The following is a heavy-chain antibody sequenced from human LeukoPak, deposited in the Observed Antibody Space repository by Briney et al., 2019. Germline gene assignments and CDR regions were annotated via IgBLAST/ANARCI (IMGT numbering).Heavy chain of an antibody. D-gene: IGHD1-26*01. J-gene: IGHJ2*01. CDR3: ARRAGSYLGYWYFDL. CDR1: GGSISSYY. V-gene: IGHV4-4*09. Sequence: SETLSLTCSVSGGSISSYYWTWIRHPPGRGGGWIGYMYTSGSSTHHTPLKSRVTISKDPAKNQLSLKLSSVTASDTAIYYCARRAGSYLGYWYFDLWGRGTLVTVSS. CDR2: MYTSGSS.